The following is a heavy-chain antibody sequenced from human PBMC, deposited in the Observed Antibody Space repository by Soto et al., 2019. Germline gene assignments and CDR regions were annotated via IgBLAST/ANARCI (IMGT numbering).Heavy chain of an antibody. Sequence: SGPTLGEPAQTLTLTCAFSGFSLTTTSMGVAWIRQPPGKALEWLALIYWDDDQRYSPSLKDRLTISKYTSRSRVVLTISNMNPEDTGTYFCAHAGNFDLLSFDHWGPGTLVTVSS. CDR1: GFSLTTTSMG. V-gene: IGHV2-5*02. D-gene: IGHD1-1*01. CDR3: AHAGNFDLLSFDH. J-gene: IGHJ4*02. CDR2: IYWDDDQ.